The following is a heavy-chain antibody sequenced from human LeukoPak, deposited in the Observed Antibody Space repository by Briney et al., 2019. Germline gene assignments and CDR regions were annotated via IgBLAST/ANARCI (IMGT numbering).Heavy chain of an antibody. Sequence: PSETLSLTCTVSGGSISSSSYQWDWIRQPPGKGLEWIGSTYYSGSTYYNPSLKSRVTISVDTSKNQFSLKLTSVTAADTAVYYCARRPRTYFDWWGQGTLVTVSS. CDR1: GGSISSSSYQ. CDR2: TYYSGST. CDR3: ARRPRTYFDW. V-gene: IGHV4-39*01. J-gene: IGHJ4*02.